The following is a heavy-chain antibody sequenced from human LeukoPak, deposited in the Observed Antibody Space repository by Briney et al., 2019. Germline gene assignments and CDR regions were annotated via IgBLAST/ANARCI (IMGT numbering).Heavy chain of an antibody. J-gene: IGHJ5*02. CDR1: GYTFTGYY. CDR2: INPNSGGT. D-gene: IGHD5-12*01. Sequence: ASVKVSCTASGYTFTGYYMHWVRQAPGQGLEWMGWINPNSGGTNYAQRFQGRVTMTRDTSISTAYMELSRLRSDDTAVYYCARGYSGYKNWFDPWGQGTLVTVSS. CDR3: ARGYSGYKNWFDP. V-gene: IGHV1-2*02.